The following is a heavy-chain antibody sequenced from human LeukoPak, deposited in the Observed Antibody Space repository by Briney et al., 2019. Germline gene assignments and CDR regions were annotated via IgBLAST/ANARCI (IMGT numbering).Heavy chain of an antibody. CDR1: GYTSTSYY. Sequence: GASVKVSCKASGYTSTSYYMNWVRQAPGQGLEWMGIINPSGDTTTYARKFQGRVTMTRDMSTSTVYMELSSLRSEDTAVYYYARGGTTGIFDYWGQGTLVTVSS. CDR2: INPSGDTT. CDR3: ARGGTTGIFDY. J-gene: IGHJ4*02. V-gene: IGHV1-46*01. D-gene: IGHD1-7*01.